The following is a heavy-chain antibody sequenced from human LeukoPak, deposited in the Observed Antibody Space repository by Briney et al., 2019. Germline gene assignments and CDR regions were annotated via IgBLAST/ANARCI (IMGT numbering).Heavy chain of an antibody. J-gene: IGHJ5*02. Sequence: SETLSLTCTVSGGSISSGDYYWSWIRQPPGKGLEWIGYICYSGSTYYNPSLKSRVTISVDTSKNQFSLKLSSVTAADTAVYYCARSKGRDGYALGSWGQGTLVTVSS. CDR2: ICYSGST. CDR1: GGSISSGDYY. D-gene: IGHD5-24*01. CDR3: ARSKGRDGYALGS. V-gene: IGHV4-30-4*08.